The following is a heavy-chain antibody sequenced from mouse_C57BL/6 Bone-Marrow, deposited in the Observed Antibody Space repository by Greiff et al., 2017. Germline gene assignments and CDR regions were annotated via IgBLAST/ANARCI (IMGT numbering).Heavy chain of an antibody. D-gene: IGHD1-1*01. CDR1: GFSLSTFGMG. CDR3: ARIAPHYYGSIWYFDV. V-gene: IGHV8-8*01. J-gene: IGHJ1*03. CDR2: IWWDDDK. Sequence: SGPGILQPSQTLSLTCSFSGFSLSTFGMGVGWIRQPSGKGLEWLAHIWWDDDKYYNPALKSRLTISKDTSKNQVFLKIANVDTADTATYYCARIAPHYYGSIWYFDVWGTGTTVTVSS.